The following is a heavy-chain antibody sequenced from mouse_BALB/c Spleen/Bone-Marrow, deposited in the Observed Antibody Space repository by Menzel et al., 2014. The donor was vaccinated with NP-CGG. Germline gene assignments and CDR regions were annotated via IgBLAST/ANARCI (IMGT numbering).Heavy chain of an antibody. CDR2: INPGSGSS. CDR3: ARSRGYDVGPFAF. V-gene: IGHV1-54*01. CDR1: GYAFTNYL. D-gene: IGHD2-2*01. Sequence: QVQLQQPGAELVRPGTSVKVSCEASGYAFTNYLIEWVKQRPGQGLEWIGVINPGSGSSNYNENFKGKATLTADRSSSTAYMLLSSLTSDDSAVYFCARSRGYDVGPFAFWGQGTLVTVSA. J-gene: IGHJ3*01.